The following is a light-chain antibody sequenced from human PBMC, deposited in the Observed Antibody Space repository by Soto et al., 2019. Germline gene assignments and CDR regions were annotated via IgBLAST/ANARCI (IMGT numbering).Light chain of an antibody. CDR3: QQYNSYSRT. CDR2: KAS. J-gene: IGKJ1*01. Sequence: DIQMTPSPSTLSASVVDRVTITCRASQSISSWLAWYQQKPGKAPKLLIYKASSLESGVPSRFSGSGSGTEFTLTISSLQPDDFATYYCQQYNSYSRTFGQGTKVE. V-gene: IGKV1-5*03. CDR1: QSISSW.